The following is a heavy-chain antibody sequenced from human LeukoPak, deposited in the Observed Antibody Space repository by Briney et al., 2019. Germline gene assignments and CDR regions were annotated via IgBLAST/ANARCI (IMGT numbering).Heavy chain of an antibody. Sequence: PGGSLRLSCAASGFTFSGYYMSWIRQAPGEGLEWVSYISSSGSSIYYADSVKGRFTISRDNAKNSLYLQMNSLRAEDTAVYYCARDLGVVGATIGYWGQGTLVTVSS. D-gene: IGHD1-26*01. J-gene: IGHJ4*02. CDR1: GFTFSGYY. CDR2: ISSSGSSI. V-gene: IGHV3-11*01. CDR3: ARDLGVVGATIGY.